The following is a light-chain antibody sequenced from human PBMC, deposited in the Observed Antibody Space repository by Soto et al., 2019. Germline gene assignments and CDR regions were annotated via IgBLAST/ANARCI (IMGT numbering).Light chain of an antibody. V-gene: IGKV3D-15*01. J-gene: IGKJ1*01. CDR1: QSVSSN. CDR2: GVY. CDR3: QQYHSWPPRT. Sequence: EIVMTQSPTILSVSPGERATLSCRASQSVSSNLAWYQQKPGQAPRPLIYGVYTRAPGIPARFSGSGSGTGFTLTISSLQCEDFSVYYCQQYHSWPPRTFGQGTKVDIK.